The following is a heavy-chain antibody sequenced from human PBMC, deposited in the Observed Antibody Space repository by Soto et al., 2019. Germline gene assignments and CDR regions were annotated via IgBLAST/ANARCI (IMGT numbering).Heavy chain of an antibody. D-gene: IGHD3-9*01. CDR1: GGSISSGGYY. CDR2: IYYSGST. CDR3: ARSGLYYDILTGYVWDYYYGMDV. V-gene: IGHV4-31*03. J-gene: IGHJ6*02. Sequence: SETLSLTCTVSGGSISSGGYYWSWIRQHPGKGLEWIGYIYYSGSTYYNPSLKSRVTISVDTSKNKFSLKLSFVTAADTAVYYCARSGLYYDILTGYVWDYYYGMDVWGQGTTVTVSS.